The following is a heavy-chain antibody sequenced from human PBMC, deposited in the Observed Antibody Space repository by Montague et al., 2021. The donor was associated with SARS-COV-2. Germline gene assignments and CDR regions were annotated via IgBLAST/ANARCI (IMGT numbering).Heavy chain of an antibody. Sequence: SETLSLTCSVSGGSISTGTFYWGWIRQSPGKGLEWIGTISYNGRTFYNPSLRSRLTISVDPSENQFSLSLTSVTAADSAVYYCARLGRGTDYGSFDPWGQGTLVSVSS. J-gene: IGHJ5*02. CDR2: ISYNGRT. V-gene: IGHV4-39*07. D-gene: IGHD4-17*01. CDR3: ARLGRGTDYGSFDP. CDR1: GGSISTGTFY.